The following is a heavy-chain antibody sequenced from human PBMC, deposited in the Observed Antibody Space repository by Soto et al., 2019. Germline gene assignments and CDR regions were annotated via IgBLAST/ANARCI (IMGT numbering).Heavy chain of an antibody. Sequence: RWESLTISCKGSGFTFTSYWIAWVRQMPGKGLEWMGIIYPGDSDSSYSPSFQGQVTISADKSINTAYLHWSSLKASDTAIYYCAKQEGYCSTTTCSNFDYWGQGILVTV. CDR2: IYPGDSDS. V-gene: IGHV5-51*01. D-gene: IGHD2-2*01. J-gene: IGHJ4*02. CDR3: AKQEGYCSTTTCSNFDY. CDR1: GFTFTSYW.